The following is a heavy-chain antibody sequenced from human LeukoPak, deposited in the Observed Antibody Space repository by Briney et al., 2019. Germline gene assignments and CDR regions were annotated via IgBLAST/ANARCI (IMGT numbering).Heavy chain of an antibody. Sequence: GASVKVSCKASGYTFTSYYMHWVRQAPGQGLEWMGIINPSGGSTSYAQKFQGRVTMTRDMSTSTVYMELSSLRSEDTAVYYCARSVGPNWFDPWGQGTLVTVSS. CDR2: INPSGGST. J-gene: IGHJ5*02. V-gene: IGHV1-46*01. CDR3: ARSVGPNWFDP. CDR1: GYTFTSYY.